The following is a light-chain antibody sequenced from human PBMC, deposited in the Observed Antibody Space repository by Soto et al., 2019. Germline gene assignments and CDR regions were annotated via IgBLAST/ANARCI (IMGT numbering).Light chain of an antibody. CDR2: GAS. Sequence: EIVMTQSPATLSVSPGERATLSCRASQSVSSNLAWYQQKPGQAPRLLIYGASTRATGIPARFSGSGSGTEFTLTISSLQSEDFAVYYCQEYNTWPWTFGQGTKVDNK. CDR1: QSVSSN. CDR3: QEYNTWPWT. J-gene: IGKJ1*01. V-gene: IGKV3-15*01.